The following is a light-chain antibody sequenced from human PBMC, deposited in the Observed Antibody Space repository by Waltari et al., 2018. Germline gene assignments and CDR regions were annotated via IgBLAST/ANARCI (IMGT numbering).Light chain of an antibody. J-gene: IGKJ2*01. V-gene: IGKV4-1*01. CDR2: WAS. Sequence: DIVMTQSPDSLARSLGERATINCKSSQSVLYSATNKNYLAWYQQKPGQPPNLLIYWASTRESGVPDRFSGSGSGTDFTLTISSLQAEDVAVYYCQQYYTTPYTFGQGTKLEIK. CDR3: QQYYTTPYT. CDR1: QSVLYSATNKNY.